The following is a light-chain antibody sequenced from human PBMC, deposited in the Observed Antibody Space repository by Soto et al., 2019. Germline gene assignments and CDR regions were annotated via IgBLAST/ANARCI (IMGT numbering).Light chain of an antibody. J-gene: IGLJ3*02. CDR3: GTWDSSLSAEWV. Sequence: QSVLTQPPSVSAAPGQKVTISCSGSSSHIGNNYVYWYQQLPGTAPKLLIYDNNKRPSGIPDRFSGSKSGTSATLGITGLKTGDEADDYCGTWDSSLSAEWVFGGGTKLTVL. CDR1: SSHIGNNY. V-gene: IGLV1-51*01. CDR2: DNN.